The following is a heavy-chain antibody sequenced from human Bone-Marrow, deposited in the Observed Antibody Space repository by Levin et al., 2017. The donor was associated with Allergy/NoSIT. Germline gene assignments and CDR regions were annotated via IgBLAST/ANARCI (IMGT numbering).Heavy chain of an antibody. V-gene: IGHV3-11*01. CDR2: ISSSGNAI. CDR3: ARENLRFLEGPGYFDL. J-gene: IGHJ2*01. CDR1: GFTFTDYY. Sequence: PGGSLRLSCAASGFTFTDYYISWIRQAPGKGLEWLSYISSSGNAIEYADSVKGRFTISRDNAHNSVYLQMHRLRVEDTAVYYCARENLRFLEGPGYFDLWGRGTLLSVSS. D-gene: IGHD3-3*01.